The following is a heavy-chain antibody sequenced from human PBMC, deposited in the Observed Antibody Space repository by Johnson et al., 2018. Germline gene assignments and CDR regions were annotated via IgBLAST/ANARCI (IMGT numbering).Heavy chain of an antibody. CDR3: ARIFDAFDI. Sequence: QPGGSLRLSCAASGFXFRTYSMHWVRQAPGKGLEWISYISSTSTTIYYADSVRGRFTISRDNAKNSMYLQMNTLKAEDMAMYYCARIFDAFDIWGQGIMGTVSS. CDR1: GFXFRTYS. J-gene: IGHJ3*02. CDR2: ISSTSTTI. V-gene: IGHV3-48*01.